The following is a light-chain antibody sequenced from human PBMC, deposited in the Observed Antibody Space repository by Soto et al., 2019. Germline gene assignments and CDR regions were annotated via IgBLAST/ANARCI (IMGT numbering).Light chain of an antibody. CDR2: DAS. Sequence: EIVLTQSPATLSLSPGERATLSCRASESVSTYLAWYQQKPGQAPRLLMYDASNRVAGIPGRFSGSGSGTDFTLAISGLAPEDFAVYYCQQRSNWPLTFGGGTKVDIK. CDR3: QQRSNWPLT. V-gene: IGKV3-11*01. CDR1: ESVSTY. J-gene: IGKJ4*01.